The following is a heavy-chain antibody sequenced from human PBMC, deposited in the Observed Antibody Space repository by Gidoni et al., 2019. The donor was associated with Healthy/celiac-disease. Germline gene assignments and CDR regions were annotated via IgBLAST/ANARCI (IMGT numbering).Heavy chain of an antibody. CDR2: IRSKAYGGTT. CDR3: TRDGLVSYSSSWTDGGDYYYGMDV. D-gene: IGHD6-13*01. Sequence: EVQLVESGGGLVQPGRSLRLSCTASGFTFGDYAMSWFRQAPGKGLEWVGFIRSKAYGGTTEYAASVKGRFTISRDDSKSIAYLQMNSLKTEDTAVYYCTRDGLVSYSSSWTDGGDYYYGMDVWGQGTTVTVSS. V-gene: IGHV3-49*03. CDR1: GFTFGDYA. J-gene: IGHJ6*02.